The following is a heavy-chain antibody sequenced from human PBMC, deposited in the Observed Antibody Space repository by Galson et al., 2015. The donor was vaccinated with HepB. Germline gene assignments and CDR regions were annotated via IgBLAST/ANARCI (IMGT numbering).Heavy chain of an antibody. CDR3: ARDRNGYSYGPPGPYAFDI. D-gene: IGHD5-18*01. CDR1: GGTFSSYA. V-gene: IGHV1-69*06. Sequence: SVKVSCKASGGTFSSYAISWVRQAPGQGLEWMGGIIPIFGTADYAQKFQGRVTITADKSTSTAYMELSSLRSEDTAVYYCARDRNGYSYGPPGPYAFDIWGQGTMVTVSS. J-gene: IGHJ3*02. CDR2: IIPIFGTA.